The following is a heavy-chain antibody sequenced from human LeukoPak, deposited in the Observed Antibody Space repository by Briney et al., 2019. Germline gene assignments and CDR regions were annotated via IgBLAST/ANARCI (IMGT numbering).Heavy chain of an antibody. J-gene: IGHJ3*02. CDR2: IGTHGDT. D-gene: IGHD2-2*02. CDR3: ARGIFCNATSCFTVRAFEI. CDR1: GFTLSTYD. Sequence: GGSLRLSCAASGFTLSTYDMHWVRQGTGEGLEWVTGIGTHGDTHYADSVKGRFTISRENADNSLYLQMNGLRAGDTAVYYCARGIFCNATSCFTVRAFEIWGQGTMVTVSS. V-gene: IGHV3-13*01.